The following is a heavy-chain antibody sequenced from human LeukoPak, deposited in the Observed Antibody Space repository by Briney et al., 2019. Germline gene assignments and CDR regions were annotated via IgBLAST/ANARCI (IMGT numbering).Heavy chain of an antibody. J-gene: IGHJ4*02. CDR2: IYYSGST. D-gene: IGHD3/OR15-3a*01. Sequence: SETLSLTCTVSGGSISSSSYYWGWIRQPPGKGLEWIGSIYYSGSTYYNPSLKSRVTISIDTSKNQFSLRLTSVTAADTAVYYCARQTGSGLFILPGGQGTLVTVSS. V-gene: IGHV4-39*01. CDR3: ARQTGSGLFILP. CDR1: GGSISSSSYY.